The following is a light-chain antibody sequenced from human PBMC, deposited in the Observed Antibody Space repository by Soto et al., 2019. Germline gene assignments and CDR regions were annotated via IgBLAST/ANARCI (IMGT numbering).Light chain of an antibody. V-gene: IGKV3-11*01. CDR1: QSVSSY. CDR3: QQRSNWPPDKYT. Sequence: EIVLTQCPATLSLSPGERATLSCRASQSVSSYLAWYQQKPGQAPRLLIYDASNRATGIPARFSGSGSGTDFTLTISSLEPEDFAVYYCQQRSNWPPDKYTFGQGTKLEI. CDR2: DAS. J-gene: IGKJ2*01.